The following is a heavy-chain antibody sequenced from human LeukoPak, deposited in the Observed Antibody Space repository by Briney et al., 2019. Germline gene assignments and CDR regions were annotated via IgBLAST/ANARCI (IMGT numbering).Heavy chain of an antibody. CDR3: AKVVRGVTQSLYDY. V-gene: IGHV3-11*01. Sequence: GGSLRLSCAASGFTFSDYNMRWIRQAPGKGLEWVSSISRSGSTKYYADSVKGRFTISRDNAKNSLFLQMNSLRAEDTAVYYCAKVVRGVTQSLYDYWGQGTLVTVSS. J-gene: IGHJ4*02. CDR1: GFTFSDYN. CDR2: ISRSGSTK. D-gene: IGHD3-10*01.